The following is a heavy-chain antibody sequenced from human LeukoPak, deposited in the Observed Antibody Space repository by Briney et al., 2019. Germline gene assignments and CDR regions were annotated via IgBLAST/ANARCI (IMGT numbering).Heavy chain of an antibody. J-gene: IGHJ4*02. CDR1: GYTFTNYH. V-gene: IGHV1-46*01. Sequence: ASVKVSFKASGYTFTNYHMHWVRQAPGQGLEWMGIINPSGESTTYAQKFQGRITMTRDTSTSTVYMELSGLRSEDTAVYYCARSGSGWSFGYWGQGTLVTVSS. CDR3: ARSGSGWSFGY. CDR2: INPSGEST. D-gene: IGHD6-19*01.